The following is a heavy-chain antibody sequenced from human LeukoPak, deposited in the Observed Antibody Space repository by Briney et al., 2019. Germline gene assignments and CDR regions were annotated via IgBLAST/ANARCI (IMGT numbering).Heavy chain of an antibody. D-gene: IGHD1-26*01. CDR1: GLTSTGLS. CDR2: LGVDVRTI. Sequence: GGSLRLSCVDTGLTSTGLSMHWVRPAPVRGLGWVDVLGVDVRTIFYADSLKGRFTVSRDNSKNTVYLQMNSLRDEDTAFYYCAREKQSGGTSFDYWGQGSLVSVSS. V-gene: IGHV3-30*04. J-gene: IGHJ4*02. CDR3: AREKQSGGTSFDY.